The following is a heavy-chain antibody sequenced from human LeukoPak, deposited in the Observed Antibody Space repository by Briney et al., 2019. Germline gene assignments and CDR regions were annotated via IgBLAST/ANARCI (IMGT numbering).Heavy chain of an antibody. Sequence: GGSLRLSCAASGFTFSSYSMNWVRQAPGKGLEWVSSISSRSSYIYYADSVKGRFTISRDNAKNSLYLQMNSLRAEDTAVYYCARAGLWDGYNFDYWGQGTLVTVSS. D-gene: IGHD5-24*01. V-gene: IGHV3-21*01. J-gene: IGHJ4*02. CDR2: ISSRSSYI. CDR1: GFTFSSYS. CDR3: ARAGLWDGYNFDY.